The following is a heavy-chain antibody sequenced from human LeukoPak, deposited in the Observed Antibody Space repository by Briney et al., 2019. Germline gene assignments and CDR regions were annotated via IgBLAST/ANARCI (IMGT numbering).Heavy chain of an antibody. V-gene: IGHV3-21*04. J-gene: IGHJ4*02. D-gene: IGHD4-11*01. Sequence: PGGSLRLSCAASGFTFSDYFMNWVRQAPGKGLEYVSSISGSSRHIYCADSVKGRFTISRDNTKSSLYLQMNSLRAEDTALYYCAKDMEPPLQPSYFDYWGQGTLVTVSS. CDR1: GFTFSDYF. CDR2: ISGSSRHI. CDR3: AKDMEPPLQPSYFDY.